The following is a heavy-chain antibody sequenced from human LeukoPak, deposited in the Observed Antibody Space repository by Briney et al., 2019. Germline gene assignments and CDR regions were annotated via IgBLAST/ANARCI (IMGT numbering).Heavy chain of an antibody. CDR3: ARHWGGDIVVVPAVFDY. D-gene: IGHD2-2*01. CDR1: GYSFTSYW. Sequence: GESLKISCKGSGYSFTSYWIGWVRQMPGKGLEWMGMIYPGDSDTRYSPSFQGQVTISADKSISTAYLQWSSLKASDTAMYYCARHWGGDIVVVPAVFDYWGQGTLVTVSS. V-gene: IGHV5-51*01. J-gene: IGHJ4*02. CDR2: IYPGDSDT.